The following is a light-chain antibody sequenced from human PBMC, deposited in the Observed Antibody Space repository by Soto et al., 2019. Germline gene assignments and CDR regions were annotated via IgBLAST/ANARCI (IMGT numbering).Light chain of an antibody. CDR3: QQYGSSPLIS. Sequence: EIVLTQSPGTLSLSPGERATLSCRASQSIDTYLAWYQQKPGQAPRLLIYDASDRATGIPARFSGSRSGRDFTLTISGLEPEDFAVYYCQQYGSSPLISFGQGTRLEIK. V-gene: IGKV3-20*01. J-gene: IGKJ5*01. CDR2: DAS. CDR1: QSIDTY.